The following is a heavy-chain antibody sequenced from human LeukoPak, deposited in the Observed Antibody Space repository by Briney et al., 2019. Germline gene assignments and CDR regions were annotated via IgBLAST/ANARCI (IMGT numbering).Heavy chain of an antibody. CDR3: ARSAAGRFDY. Sequence: SETLSLTCTVSGGSISSGSYYWGWIRQPPGKGLEWIGSIYHSGSTYYNPSLKSRVTISVDTSKNQFSLKLSSVTAADTAVYYCARSAAGRFDYWGQGTLVTVSS. CDR2: IYHSGST. V-gene: IGHV4-39*07. CDR1: GGSISSGSYY. J-gene: IGHJ4*02. D-gene: IGHD6-13*01.